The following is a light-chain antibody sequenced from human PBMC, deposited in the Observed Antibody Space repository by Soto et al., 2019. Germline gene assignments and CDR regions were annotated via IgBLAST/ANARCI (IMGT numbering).Light chain of an antibody. J-gene: IGLJ2*01. CDR3: TSWTTSTTMI. CDR2: DVN. CDR1: SSDIGAYNF. Sequence: QSVLTQPASGSGSPGQSITISCTGTSSDIGAYNFVSWYQQHPGKAPKLMPYDVNIRPSGVSNRFSGSKSGNTASLTISGLQAEDEADYYCTSWTTSTTMIFGGGTKVTVL. V-gene: IGLV2-14*03.